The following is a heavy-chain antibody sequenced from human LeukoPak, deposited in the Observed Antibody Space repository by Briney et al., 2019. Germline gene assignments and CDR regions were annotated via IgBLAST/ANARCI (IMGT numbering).Heavy chain of an antibody. Sequence: PSETLSLTYTVSGGSISGYFWSWIRQPPGKGLEWIGYIHYSGSTNYNPSLNSRVTISVDTSKNQFSLRLSSVTAADTAVYYCARYGITIVRGGKYYFDSWGQGTLVTVSS. J-gene: IGHJ4*02. V-gene: IGHV4-59*08. D-gene: IGHD3-10*01. CDR1: GGSISGYF. CDR3: ARYGITIVRGGKYYFDS. CDR2: IHYSGST.